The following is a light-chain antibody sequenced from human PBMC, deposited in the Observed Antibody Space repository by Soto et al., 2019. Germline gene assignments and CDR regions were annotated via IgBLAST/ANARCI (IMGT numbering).Light chain of an antibody. CDR2: ATS. CDR3: QKYDGAPWT. CDR1: QGFSSY. V-gene: IGKV1-27*01. Sequence: DIQMTQSPSSLSASVGDRVTITCRASQGFSSYLAWYQQKPGKVPKLLIYATSTLQSGVPSRFSGSTSGTDFTLTISSLQPEDVATYYCQKYDGAPWTFGQGPRWKSN. J-gene: IGKJ1*01.